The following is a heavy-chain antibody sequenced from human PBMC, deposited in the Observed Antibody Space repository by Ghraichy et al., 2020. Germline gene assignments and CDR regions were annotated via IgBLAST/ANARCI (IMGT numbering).Heavy chain of an antibody. Sequence: SETLSLTCAVYGGSFSGYYWSWIRQPPGKGLEWIGEINHSGSTNYNPSLKSRVTISVDTSKNQFSLKLSSVTAADTAVYYCALSSGWNYYYYYYGMDVWGKGTTVTVSS. D-gene: IGHD6-19*01. J-gene: IGHJ6*04. CDR1: GGSFSGYY. V-gene: IGHV4-34*01. CDR3: ALSSGWNYYYYYYGMDV. CDR2: INHSGST.